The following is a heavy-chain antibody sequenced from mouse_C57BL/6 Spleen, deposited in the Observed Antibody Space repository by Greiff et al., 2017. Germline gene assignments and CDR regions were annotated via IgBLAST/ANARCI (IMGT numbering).Heavy chain of an antibody. CDR3: ARSYGSSYEDY. J-gene: IGHJ2*01. CDR2: INPSTGGT. D-gene: IGHD1-1*01. CDR1: GYSFTGYY. Sequence: EVKLMESGPELVKPGASVKISCKASGYSFTGYYMNWVKQSPEKSLEWIGEINPSTGGTTYNQKFKAKATLTVDKSSSTAYMQLKSLTSEDSAVYYCARSYGSSYEDYWGQGTTLTVSS. V-gene: IGHV1-42*01.